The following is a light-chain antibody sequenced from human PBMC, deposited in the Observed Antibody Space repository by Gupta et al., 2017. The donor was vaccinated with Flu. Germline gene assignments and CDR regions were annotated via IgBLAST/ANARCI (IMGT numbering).Light chain of an antibody. CDR2: GAS. Sequence: EIVMTQSPATLSVSPGERATLSCRASQSVSSNLAWYQQKPGQAPRLLIYGASTRATGIPARFSGSGSGTAFTLTISSLQSEEFAVYYCQQYNNCPKNGDRLTFGGGTKVEIK. J-gene: IGKJ4*01. CDR3: QQYNNCPKNGDRLT. CDR1: QSVSSN. V-gene: IGKV3-15*01.